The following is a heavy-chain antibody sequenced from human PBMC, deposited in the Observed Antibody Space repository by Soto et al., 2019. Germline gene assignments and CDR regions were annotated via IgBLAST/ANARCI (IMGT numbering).Heavy chain of an antibody. D-gene: IGHD6-13*01. J-gene: IGHJ4*02. V-gene: IGHV3-33*01. CDR1: GFTFSDCA. CDR2: IWFDGATK. CDR3: GRGGFSTNWRFDY. Sequence: QVQLVESGGGVVQPGRSLRLSCAASGFTFSDCAMHWVRQAPGKGLEWVASIWFDGATKYYADSVKGRFTISRDNSKNTVYLQMNSLRAEDSALYHCGRGGFSTNWRFDYWGQGTLVAVSS.